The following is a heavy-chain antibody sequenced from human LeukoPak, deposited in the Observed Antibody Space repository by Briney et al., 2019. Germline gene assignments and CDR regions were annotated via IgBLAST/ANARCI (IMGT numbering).Heavy chain of an antibody. CDR2: ISVYNGDT. D-gene: IGHD2-8*02. V-gene: IGHV1-18*01. CDR3: ARDLVPRQPDY. J-gene: IGHJ4*02. Sequence: PGASVKVSCKASGYTFTSYDIAWVRQAPGQGLEWMGRISVYNGDTSYAQKVQDRVTMTRDTSASTAYMELRSLRSDDTAVYFCARDLVPRQPDYWGQGTLVTVSS. CDR1: GYTFTSYD.